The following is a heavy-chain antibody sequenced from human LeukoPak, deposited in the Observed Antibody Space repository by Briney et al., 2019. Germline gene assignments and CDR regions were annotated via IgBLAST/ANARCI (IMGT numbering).Heavy chain of an antibody. CDR2: ISSSGSGGNT. V-gene: IGHV3-23*01. CDR3: AKGSAAGRPYYFDY. J-gene: IGHJ4*02. CDR1: GVTLSNYA. D-gene: IGHD6-25*01. Sequence: GGSLRLSCVASGVTLSNYAMSWARQAPGKGLEWVSGISSSGSGGNTYYADSVKGRFTISRDSSRNTLFLQMNSLRAEDAAVYFCAKGSAAGRPYYFDYWGQGTLVTVSS.